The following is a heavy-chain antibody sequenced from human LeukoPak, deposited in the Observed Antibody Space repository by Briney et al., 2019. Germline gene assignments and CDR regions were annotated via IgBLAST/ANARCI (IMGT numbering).Heavy chain of an antibody. J-gene: IGHJ4*02. CDR1: GFTFSDYY. D-gene: IGHD2-15*01. CDR3: ARKARYCSGGSCYEFDY. V-gene: IGHV3-11*04. CDR2: IISSGDAI. Sequence: GGSLRLSCAASGFTFSDYYMSWIRQAPGRGLEWISYIISSGDAIYYADSVKGRFTISRDNAKNSLYLQMNSLRAEDTAVYYCARKARYCSGGSCYEFDYWGQGTLVTVSS.